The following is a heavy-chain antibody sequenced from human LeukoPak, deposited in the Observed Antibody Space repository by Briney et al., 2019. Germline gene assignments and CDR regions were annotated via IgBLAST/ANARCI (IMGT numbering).Heavy chain of an antibody. Sequence: PGGSLRLSCAASGFTFSSYGMSWVRQAPGKGLEWVSGINWNGGSTGYADSVKGRFTISRDNAKNSLYLQMNSLRAEDTALYHCARDFSSWDEGTNWFDPWGQGTLVTVSS. CDR3: ARDFSSWDEGTNWFDP. J-gene: IGHJ5*02. CDR2: INWNGGST. D-gene: IGHD6-13*01. V-gene: IGHV3-20*01. CDR1: GFTFSSYG.